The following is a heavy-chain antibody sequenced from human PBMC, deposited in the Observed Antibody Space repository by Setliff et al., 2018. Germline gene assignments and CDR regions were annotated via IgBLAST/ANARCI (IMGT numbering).Heavy chain of an antibody. V-gene: IGHV1-69*13. CDR1: GGTFSSYV. D-gene: IGHD3-3*01. CDR2: IIPMFGT. Sequence: SVKVSCKASGGTFSSYVISWVREAPGQGLEWMGGIIPMFGTNYAQKFQGRVTITADESTSTAYMELRSLRSDDTAVYYCARVPRLEWLLPTFDSWGQGTLVTVSS. J-gene: IGHJ4*02. CDR3: ARVPRLEWLLPTFDS.